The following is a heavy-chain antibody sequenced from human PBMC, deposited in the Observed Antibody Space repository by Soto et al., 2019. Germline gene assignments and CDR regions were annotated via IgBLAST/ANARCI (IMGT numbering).Heavy chain of an antibody. CDR2: ISRSSETI. CDR3: VRAGVAYHYDH. Sequence: PVGSLRLSCVGSGFTFSSYNLDWVRQAPGERLQWISYISRSSETIHYADSVKGRFTISRDNAKNSLYLHMNSLRDEDTAVYYSVRAGVAYHYDHWGHGTLVTVSS. V-gene: IGHV3-48*02. J-gene: IGHJ5*02. CDR1: GFTFSSYN. D-gene: IGHD3-16*01.